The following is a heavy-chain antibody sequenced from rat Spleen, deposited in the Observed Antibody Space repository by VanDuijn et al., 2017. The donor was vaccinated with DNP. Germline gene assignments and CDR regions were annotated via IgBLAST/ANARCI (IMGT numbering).Heavy chain of an antibody. J-gene: IGHJ4*01. CDR2: ISLNDGNT. Sequence: EVQLVESGGGLVQPGKSLKLSCAASGFTFSNFGMYWIRQAPTKGLEWVASISLNDGNTYYRNSVKGRFTISRDGAKSTLFLQMDSLRSEDTATYYCATSTGISLYAMDAWGQGTSVTVSS. CDR1: GFTFSNFG. V-gene: IGHV5-19*01. D-gene: IGHD1-9*01. CDR3: ATSTGISLYAMDA.